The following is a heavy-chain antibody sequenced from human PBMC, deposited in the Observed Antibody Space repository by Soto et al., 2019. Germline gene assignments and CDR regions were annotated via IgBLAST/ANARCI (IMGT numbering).Heavy chain of an antibody. V-gene: IGHV1-46*01. CDR3: AGGHYEILNGHYYFDE. Sequence: QVQLVQSGAEMERPGASVKVSCKTSGYTFTDFHIYWVRQAPGQGLEYMGFINPRGGSGKTAQKFYGRVMVTRDTSTRTVYMQIRGLTSEDTAVYYCAGGHYEILNGHYYFDEWGQGTLVSVSS. CDR1: GYTFTDFH. D-gene: IGHD3-9*01. CDR2: INPRGGSG. J-gene: IGHJ4*02.